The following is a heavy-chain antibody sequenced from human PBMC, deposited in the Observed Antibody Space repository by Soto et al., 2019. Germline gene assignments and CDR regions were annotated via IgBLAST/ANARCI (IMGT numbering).Heavy chain of an antibody. CDR3: ASSSSILTGYYYYYYYGMDV. D-gene: IGHD3-9*01. CDR2: IIPIFGTA. Sequence: SVKVSCKASGGTFSSYAISWVRQAPGQGLEWMGGIIPIFGTANYAQKFQGRVTITADESTSTAYMELSSLRSEDTAVYYCASSSSILTGYYYYYYYGMDVWGQGTTVTVSS. J-gene: IGHJ6*02. V-gene: IGHV1-69*13. CDR1: GGTFSSYA.